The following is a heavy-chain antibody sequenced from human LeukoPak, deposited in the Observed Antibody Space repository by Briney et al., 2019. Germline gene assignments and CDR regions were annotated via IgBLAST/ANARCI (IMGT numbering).Heavy chain of an antibody. CDR1: GGSISSSNW. CDR3: ARGGMATVQIDY. D-gene: IGHD5-12*01. J-gene: IGHJ4*02. Sequence: SGTLSLTCAVSGGSISSSNWWSWVRQPPGKGLEWIGEIYHSGSTNYNPSLKGRVTISVDKSKNQFSLKLSSVTAADTAVYYCARGGMATVQIDYWGQGTLVTVSS. V-gene: IGHV4-4*02. CDR2: IYHSGST.